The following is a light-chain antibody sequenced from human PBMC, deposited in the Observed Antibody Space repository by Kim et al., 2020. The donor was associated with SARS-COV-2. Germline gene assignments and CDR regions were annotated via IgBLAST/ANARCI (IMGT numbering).Light chain of an antibody. CDR3: QQYGTSPYT. V-gene: IGKV3-20*01. CDR2: GAS. J-gene: IGKJ2*01. CDR1: QRVTNNY. Sequence: LSPGERATLSCRASQRVTNNYLAWYQQKPGQAPRLLIYGASSWATGIPDRFSGSGSGTDFTLTISRLEPEDFAVYYCQQYGTSPYTFGQGTKLEI.